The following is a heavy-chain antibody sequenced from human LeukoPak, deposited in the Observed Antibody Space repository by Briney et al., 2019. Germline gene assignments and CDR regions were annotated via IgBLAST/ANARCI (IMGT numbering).Heavy chain of an antibody. CDR1: GGSMSSYY. J-gene: IGHJ3*02. CDR2: VYSSGST. V-gene: IGHV4-4*07. D-gene: IGHD3-22*01. Sequence: SETLSLTCTVSGGSMSSYYWSWIRQPAGKGLEWVGRVYSSGSTNYNPSLKGRLTMSVDTSKNQFSLKLISVTAADTAVYYCARQAYDTGYDAFDIWGQGTMVTVSS. CDR3: ARQAYDTGYDAFDI.